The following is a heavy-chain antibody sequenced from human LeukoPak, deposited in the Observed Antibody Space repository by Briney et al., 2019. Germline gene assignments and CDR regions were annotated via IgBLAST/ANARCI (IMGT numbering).Heavy chain of an antibody. V-gene: IGHV1-2*02. CDR3: ARATAENDY. CDR1: GYTFTGYY. J-gene: IGHJ4*02. CDR2: INPKSGGT. D-gene: IGHD1-14*01. Sequence: ASVNVSCKASGYTFTGYYMHWVRQAPGQGLEWMGWINPKSGGTNYLQKFQGRVTMTRDTSISTAYMELSRLRSDDTAVYYCARATAENDYWGQGPLVTVSS.